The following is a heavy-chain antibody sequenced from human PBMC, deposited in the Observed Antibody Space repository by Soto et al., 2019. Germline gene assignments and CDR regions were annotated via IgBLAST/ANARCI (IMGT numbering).Heavy chain of an antibody. CDR3: ARVGDCSTGSCYSGTGDY. J-gene: IGHJ4*02. V-gene: IGHV3-33*01. CDR1: GFSLDTYG. Sequence: QVQLVESGGGVVQAGTSLRLSCTVSGFSLDTYGMHWVRQAPGKGLEWVAVIWFDGTTTYYADAVKGRFTISRDSSKSTLYLQMDSLRVEDTAVYYCARVGDCSTGSCYSGTGDYWGQGTLVTVSS. CDR2: IWFDGTTT. D-gene: IGHD2-15*01.